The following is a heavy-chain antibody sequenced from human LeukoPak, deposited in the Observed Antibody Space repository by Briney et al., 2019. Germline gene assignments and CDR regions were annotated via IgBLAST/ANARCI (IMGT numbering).Heavy chain of an antibody. Sequence: GGSLRLSCAASGFTFNIYTINWVRQAPGKGLEWVSSISSSGTNIYYADSVKGRFTVSRDNAKNSLFLQMNSLRAEDTAVYYCARVAGYCDSTSICYSDYWGQGTLVTVSS. D-gene: IGHD2-2*01. V-gene: IGHV3-21*01. J-gene: IGHJ4*02. CDR3: ARVAGYCDSTSICYSDY. CDR1: GFTFNIYT. CDR2: ISSSGTNI.